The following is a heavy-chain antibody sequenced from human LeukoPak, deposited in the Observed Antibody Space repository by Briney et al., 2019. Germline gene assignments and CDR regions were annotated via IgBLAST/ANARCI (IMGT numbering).Heavy chain of an antibody. V-gene: IGHV3-23*01. CDR2: ISGSGGST. Sequence: PGGSLRLSCAASGFTFGTSAMSWVRQAPGKGLEWVSGISGSGGSTNYADFVKGRFTISRDNSKNTLYLQMNSLRAEDTAVYYCAKAKGYFDWLFEGNYFDYWGQGTLVTVSS. J-gene: IGHJ4*02. D-gene: IGHD3-9*01. CDR1: GFTFGTSA. CDR3: AKAKGYFDWLFEGNYFDY.